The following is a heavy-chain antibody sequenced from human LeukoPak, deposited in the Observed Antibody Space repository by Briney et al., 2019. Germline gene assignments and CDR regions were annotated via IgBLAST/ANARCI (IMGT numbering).Heavy chain of an antibody. CDR3: ARTFDN. Sequence: GGSLRPSCAASGFTFSSYEMNWVRQAPGKGLEWVSYISSSGSTMYYADSVKGRFTISRDNAKSSLYLQMNSLRADDTALYYCARTFDNWGQGTLVTVSS. V-gene: IGHV3-48*03. CDR2: ISSSGSTM. CDR1: GFTFSSYE. J-gene: IGHJ4*02.